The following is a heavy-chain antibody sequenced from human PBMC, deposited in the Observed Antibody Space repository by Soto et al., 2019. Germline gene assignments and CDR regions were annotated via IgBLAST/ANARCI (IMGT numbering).Heavy chain of an antibody. J-gene: IGHJ4*02. D-gene: IGHD3-22*01. V-gene: IGHV3-9*01. CDR3: AREDDTYYYDSSGTIDY. Sequence: SLRLSCAASGFTFDDYAMHWVRQAPGKGLEWVSGISWNSGSIGYADSVKGRFTISRDNAKNSLYLQMNSLRAEDTAVYYCAREDDTYYYDSSGTIDYWGQGTLVTVS. CDR1: GFTFDDYA. CDR2: ISWNSGSI.